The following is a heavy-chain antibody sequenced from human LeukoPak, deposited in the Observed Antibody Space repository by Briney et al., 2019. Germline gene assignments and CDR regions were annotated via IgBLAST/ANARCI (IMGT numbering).Heavy chain of an antibody. J-gene: IGHJ4*02. CDR2: IFPGDSDT. Sequence: GESLKISCKCSGYSFTSYWIGWVRQMPGKGLEWMGIIFPGDSDTRYSPSFQGQVTISADKSISTAYLQWSSLRASDTAMYYCARPHGPGNDRFDYWGQGTLVTVSS. CDR1: GYSFTSYW. V-gene: IGHV5-51*01. CDR3: ARPHGPGNDRFDY. D-gene: IGHD5-12*01.